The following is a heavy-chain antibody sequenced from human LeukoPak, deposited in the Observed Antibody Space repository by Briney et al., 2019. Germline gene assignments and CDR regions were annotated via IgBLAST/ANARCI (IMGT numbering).Heavy chain of an antibody. J-gene: IGHJ4*02. V-gene: IGHV3-66*01. CDR2: IYSGGST. CDR3: ARSSVLWFGDLPTPDY. D-gene: IGHD3-10*01. CDR1: GFTVSSNY. Sequence: GGSLRLSCAASGFTVSSNYMSWVRQAPGKGLEWVSVIYSGGSTYYADSVKGRFTISRDNSKNTLYLQMNSLRAEDTAVYYCARSSVLWFGDLPTPDYWGQGTLVTVSS.